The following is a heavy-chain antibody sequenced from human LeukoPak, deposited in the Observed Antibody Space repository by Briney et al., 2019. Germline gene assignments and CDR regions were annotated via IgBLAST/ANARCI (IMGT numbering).Heavy chain of an antibody. D-gene: IGHD3-3*01. V-gene: IGHV1-18*01. CDR3: ARVVGTPYYDFWSGSYYMDV. CDR1: GYTFTSYG. J-gene: IGHJ6*03. Sequence: ASVKVSCKASGYTFTSYGISWVRQAPGQGLEWMGWISAYNGNTNYAQELQGGVTMTTDTSTSTAYMELRSLRSDDTAVYYCARVVGTPYYDFWSGSYYMDVWGKGTTVTVSS. CDR2: ISAYNGNT.